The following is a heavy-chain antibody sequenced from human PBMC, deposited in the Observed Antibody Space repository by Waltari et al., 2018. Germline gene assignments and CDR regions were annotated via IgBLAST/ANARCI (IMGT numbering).Heavy chain of an antibody. CDR2: IKQDGSEK. J-gene: IGHJ6*02. V-gene: IGHV3-7*01. CDR1: GFTFSSYW. CDR3: ARESGSYYNRYYGMDV. D-gene: IGHD3-10*01. Sequence: EVQLVESGGGLVQPGGSLRLSCAASGFTFSSYWMSWVRQAPGKGLEWVANIKQDGSEKYYVDSVKGRFTISRDNAKNSLYLQMNSLRAEDTAVYYCARESGSYYNRYYGMDVWGQGTTVTVSS.